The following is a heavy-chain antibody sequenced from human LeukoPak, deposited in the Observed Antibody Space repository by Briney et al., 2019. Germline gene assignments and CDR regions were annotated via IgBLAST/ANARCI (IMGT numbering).Heavy chain of an antibody. CDR1: GGSISSSSYY. CDR2: IYYSGST. V-gene: IGHV4-39*07. D-gene: IGHD6-19*01. J-gene: IGHJ4*02. CDR3: ARCDDSAWGFGN. Sequence: SETLSLTCTVSGGSISSSSYYWGWLRQPPGKGLEWIGSIYYSGSTNYNPSLKSQVTISVDTSKNQLSLKLTSVTAADTAVYYCARCDDSAWGFGNWGPGTLVTVSS.